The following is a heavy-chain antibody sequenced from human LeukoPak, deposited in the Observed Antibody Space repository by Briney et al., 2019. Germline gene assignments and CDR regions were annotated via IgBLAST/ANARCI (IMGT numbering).Heavy chain of an antibody. V-gene: IGHV4-38-2*02. D-gene: IGHD6-13*01. CDR2: IYYSGST. Sequence: GSLRLSCAASGFTSSNAWMSWVRQPPGKGLEWIGSIYYSGSTYCNPSLKSRVTISVDTSKNQFSLKLSSVTAADTAVYYCARESHRRIAAAVLGPHNWFDPWGQGTLVTVSS. CDR1: GFTSSNAW. CDR3: ARESHRRIAAAVLGPHNWFDP. J-gene: IGHJ5*02.